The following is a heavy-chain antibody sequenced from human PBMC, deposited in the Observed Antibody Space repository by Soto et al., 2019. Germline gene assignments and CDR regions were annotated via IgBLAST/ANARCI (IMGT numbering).Heavy chain of an antibody. V-gene: IGHV3-33*01. CDR3: ARALRGNFYDYYGMDV. D-gene: IGHD1-7*01. Sequence: QVQLVESGGGVVQPGRSLRLSCAASGFTFSSYGMHWVRQAPGKGLEWVAVIWYDGSNKYYADSVKGRFTISRDNSKNTRYLQMNSLRAEDTAVYYCARALRGNFYDYYGMDVWGQGTTVTVSS. CDR1: GFTFSSYG. J-gene: IGHJ6*02. CDR2: IWYDGSNK.